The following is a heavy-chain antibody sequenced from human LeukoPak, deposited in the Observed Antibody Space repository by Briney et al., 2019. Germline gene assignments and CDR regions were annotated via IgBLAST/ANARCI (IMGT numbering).Heavy chain of an antibody. J-gene: IGHJ4*02. CDR3: ARDLLWFGELSSSIDY. V-gene: IGHV1-24*01. D-gene: IGHD3-10*01. CDR1: GYTLTELS. Sequence: GASVKVSCKVSGYTLTELSMHWVRQAPGKGLEWMGGFDPEDGETIYAQKLQGRVTMTTDTSTSTAYMELRSLRSDDTAVYYCARDLLWFGELSSSIDYWGQGTLVTVSS. CDR2: FDPEDGET.